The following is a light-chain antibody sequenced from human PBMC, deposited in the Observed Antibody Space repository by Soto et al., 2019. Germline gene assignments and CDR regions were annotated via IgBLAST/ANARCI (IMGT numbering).Light chain of an antibody. CDR1: QSVSSSY. V-gene: IGKV3-15*01. CDR2: GAS. CDR3: QQYNNWPLT. Sequence: IVLTQSPGTLSLSPGERTTLTSRASQSVSSSYLAWYQRKPGQAPRLLIYGASSRATGIPVRFSGSGSGTEFTLTISSLQSEDFAVYFCQQYNNWPLTFGQGTRLEIK. J-gene: IGKJ5*01.